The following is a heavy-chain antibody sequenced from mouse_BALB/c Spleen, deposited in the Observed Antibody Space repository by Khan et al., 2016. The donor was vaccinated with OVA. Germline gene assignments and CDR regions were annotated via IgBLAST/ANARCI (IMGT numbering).Heavy chain of an antibody. V-gene: IGHV2-6-5*01. Sequence: VKLVESGPGLVAPSQSLSITCTVSGFSLTDYGVSWIRQPPGKGLEWLGVIWGGGSTYYNSALKSRLSISKDNSKSQVFLKMNSLQTDDTAMYYCAKGVWSYYFALDYWGQGTSVTVSS. D-gene: IGHD2-10*02. CDR2: IWGGGST. CDR1: GFSLTDYG. CDR3: AKGVWSYYFALDY. J-gene: IGHJ4*01.